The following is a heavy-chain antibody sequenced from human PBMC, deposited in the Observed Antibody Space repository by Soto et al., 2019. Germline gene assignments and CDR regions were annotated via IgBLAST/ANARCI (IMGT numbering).Heavy chain of an antibody. CDR2: IVPMFGTT. Sequence: QVQLVQSGPELKKPGSSVKVSCKAPGDTFNSYGISWVRQAPGQGLEWMGGIVPMFGTTNLALKFEARVTITADELTTTVYMEIRGLTSEDTAVYYCARDLADVHLWDAFDVCGHGTRVTVSS. D-gene: IGHD6-13*01. CDR3: ARDLADVHLWDAFDV. CDR1: GDTFNSYG. V-gene: IGHV1-69*01. J-gene: IGHJ3*01.